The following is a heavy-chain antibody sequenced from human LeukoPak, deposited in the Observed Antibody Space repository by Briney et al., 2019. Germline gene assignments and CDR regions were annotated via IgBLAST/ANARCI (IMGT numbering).Heavy chain of an antibody. CDR3: AKGSKGVVFTRDHYMDV. J-gene: IGHJ6*03. CDR2: IRYDGSNK. Sequence: GGSLRLSCAASGFTFSNYGMHWVRQAPGKGLEWVAFIRYDGSNKYYGDSVKGRFTISRDNSKNTLYLQMNSLRAEDTAVYYCAKGSKGVVFTRDHYMDVWGKGTTVTISS. D-gene: IGHD3-3*01. V-gene: IGHV3-30*02. CDR1: GFTFSNYG.